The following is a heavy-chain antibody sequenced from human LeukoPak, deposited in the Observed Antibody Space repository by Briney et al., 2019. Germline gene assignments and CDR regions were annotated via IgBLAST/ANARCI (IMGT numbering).Heavy chain of an antibody. D-gene: IGHD1-26*01. CDR1: RFTFSNYA. CDR2: ISGSGGRT. J-gene: IGHJ4*02. CDR3: ARVQWELTYFDY. Sequence: GSLRLSCAASRFTFSNYAMTWVRQAPGQGLEWVSAISGSGGRTYYADSLKGRFTISRDNSKNTLYLQMNSLRAEDTAVYYCARVQWELTYFDYWGQGTLVTVSS. V-gene: IGHV3-23*01.